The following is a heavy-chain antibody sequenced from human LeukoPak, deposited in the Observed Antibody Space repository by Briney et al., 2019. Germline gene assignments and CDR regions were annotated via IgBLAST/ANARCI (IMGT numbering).Heavy chain of an antibody. Sequence: PGGSLRLSCAASGFTFSSYGMHWVRQAPGKGLEWVAVIWYDGSNKYYADSVKGRFTISRDNSKNTLYLQMNSLRAEDTAVYYCARDWIRDYYGSGSYYYYGMDVWGQGTTVTVSS. CDR2: IWYDGSNK. D-gene: IGHD3-10*01. J-gene: IGHJ6*02. CDR3: ARDWIRDYYGSGSYYYYGMDV. CDR1: GFTFSSYG. V-gene: IGHV3-33*08.